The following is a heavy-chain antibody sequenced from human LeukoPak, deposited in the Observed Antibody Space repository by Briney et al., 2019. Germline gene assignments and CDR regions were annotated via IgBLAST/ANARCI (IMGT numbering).Heavy chain of an antibody. CDR2: IDKSGGTT. D-gene: IGHD7-27*01. Sequence: GGSLKLSCAASGFTFSGSAMHWVRQAPGKGLEWVAFIDKSGGTTYYADSVKGRFTISRDNAKSSLYLEMNSLRAEDTAVYYCGRGHWGLDYWGQGTLVTVSS. V-gene: IGHV3-48*04. J-gene: IGHJ4*02. CDR1: GFTFSGSA. CDR3: GRGHWGLDY.